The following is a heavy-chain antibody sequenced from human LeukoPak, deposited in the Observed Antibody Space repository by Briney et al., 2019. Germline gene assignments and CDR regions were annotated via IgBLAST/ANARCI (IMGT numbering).Heavy chain of an antibody. D-gene: IGHD3-10*01. J-gene: IGHJ4*02. V-gene: IGHV3-33*01. CDR2: IWYDGSNK. CDR1: GFTFSSYG. CDR3: ARAYGWPSYFDY. Sequence: GSLRLSCAASGFTFSSYGMHWVRQAPGKGLEWVAVIWYDGSNKYYADSVKGRFTISRDNSKNTLYLQMNSLRAEDTAMYYCARAYGWPSYFDYWGQGTLVTVSS.